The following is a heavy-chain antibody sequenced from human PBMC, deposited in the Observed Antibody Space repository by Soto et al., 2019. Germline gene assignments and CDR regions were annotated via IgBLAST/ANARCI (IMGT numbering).Heavy chain of an antibody. CDR3: AHRVNMARGPYNYFGP. V-gene: IGHV2-5*01. D-gene: IGHD3-10*01. J-gene: IGHJ5*02. CDR2: IYWNDEK. Sequence: SGPTLVNPTQTLTLTCSFSGFSLTTGVGVGWIRQPPGKALEWLAIIYWNDEKLYNPSLKTRLTITKDTSKNQVVLTVTDMDPVDTATYYCAHRVNMARGPYNYFGPWGQGTLVTVSS. CDR1: GFSLTTGVG.